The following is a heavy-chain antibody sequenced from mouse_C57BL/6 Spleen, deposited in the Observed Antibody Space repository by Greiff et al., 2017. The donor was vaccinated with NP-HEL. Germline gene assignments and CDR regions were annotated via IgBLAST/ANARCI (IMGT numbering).Heavy chain of an antibody. Sequence: EVQLQQSGAELVRPGASVKLSCTASGFNIKDYYMHWVKQRPEQGLEWIGRIDPEDGDTEYAPKFQGKATMTADTSSNTAYLQLSSLTSEDTAVYYCTTESIYYYGSSWMDYWGQGTSVTVSS. CDR2: IDPEDGDT. CDR1: GFNIKDYY. J-gene: IGHJ4*01. CDR3: TTESIYYYGSSWMDY. V-gene: IGHV14-1*01. D-gene: IGHD1-1*01.